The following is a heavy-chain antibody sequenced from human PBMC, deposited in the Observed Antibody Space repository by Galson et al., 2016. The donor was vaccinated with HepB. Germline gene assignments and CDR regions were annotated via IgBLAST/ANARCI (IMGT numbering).Heavy chain of an antibody. D-gene: IGHD1-7*01. CDR2: MNQDGSEK. V-gene: IGHV3-7*03. Sequence: SLRLSCAASGFTLGRFWMSWVRQAPGKGLEWVANMNQDGSEKYYVDSVKGRFTISRDNARNSLYLQMNSLRADDTAMYYCSKGSLSETGSTCEHWGQGTLVTVSS. CDR3: SKGSLSETGSTCEH. J-gene: IGHJ1*01. CDR1: GFTLGRFW.